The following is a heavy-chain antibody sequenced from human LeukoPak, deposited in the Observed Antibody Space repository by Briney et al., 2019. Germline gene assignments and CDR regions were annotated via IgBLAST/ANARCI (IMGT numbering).Heavy chain of an antibody. Sequence: PGGSLRLSCVASGFTFSSRDWMTCVRQAPGRGLEWVSVIYSGGSTYYADSVKGRFTISRDNAKNSLYLQMNSLRAEDTAVYYCARDRYYYDSSGYDYWGQGTLVTVSS. CDR1: GFTFSSRDW. D-gene: IGHD3-22*01. V-gene: IGHV3-53*01. CDR3: ARDRYYYDSSGYDY. CDR2: IYSGGST. J-gene: IGHJ4*02.